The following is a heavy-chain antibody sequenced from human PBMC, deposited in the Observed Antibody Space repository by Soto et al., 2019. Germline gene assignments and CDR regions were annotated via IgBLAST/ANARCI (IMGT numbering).Heavy chain of an antibody. D-gene: IGHD3-22*01. CDR1: GGSISSNYW. Sequence: PSETLSLTCAVSGGSISSNYWWSWVRQPPGKGLKWIGEIYHSGSTNYNPSLKSRVTISVDTSRIHFSLKLISVTAAYTAVYFCARQPYDSSDYFDYWGQGTLVTVSS. V-gene: IGHV4-4*02. CDR2: IYHSGST. CDR3: ARQPYDSSDYFDY. J-gene: IGHJ4*02.